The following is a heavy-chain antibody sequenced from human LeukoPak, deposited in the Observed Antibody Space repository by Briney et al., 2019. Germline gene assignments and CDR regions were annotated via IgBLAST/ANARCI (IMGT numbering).Heavy chain of an antibody. CDR2: ISSNGGST. CDR1: GFTFSSYA. D-gene: IGHD6-13*01. CDR3: ATLYSSSFHFDY. Sequence: GGSLRLSCSASGFTFSSYAMHWVRQAPGKGQEYVSAISSNGGSTYYADSVKGRFTISRDNSKNTLYLQMSSLRAEDTAVYYCATLYSSSFHFDYWGQGTLVTVSS. J-gene: IGHJ4*02. V-gene: IGHV3-64D*06.